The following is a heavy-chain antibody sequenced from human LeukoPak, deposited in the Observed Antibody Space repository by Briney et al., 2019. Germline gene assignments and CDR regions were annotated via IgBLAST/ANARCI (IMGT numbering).Heavy chain of an antibody. J-gene: IGHJ5*02. D-gene: IGHD3-10*01. CDR2: IIPIFGTA. CDR3: ARAPTPMVRGAKDWFDP. V-gene: IGHV1-69*13. Sequence: GASVKVSCKASGGTFSSYAISWVRQAPGQGLEWMGGIIPIFGTANYAQKFQGRVTITADESTSTAYMELSSLRSEDTAVYYCARAPTPMVRGAKDWFDPWGQGTLVTVSS. CDR1: GGTFSSYA.